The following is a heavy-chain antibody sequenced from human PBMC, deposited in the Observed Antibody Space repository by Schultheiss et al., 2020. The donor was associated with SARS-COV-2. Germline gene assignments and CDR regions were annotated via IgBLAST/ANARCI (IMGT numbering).Heavy chain of an antibody. D-gene: IGHD5-18*01. CDR3: AREDSYGYDPYYYYGMDV. Sequence: GGSLRLSCAASGLTFNNHAMHWVRQAPGKGLEWVSVIDGSATITFYADSVKGRFTISRDNAKNSLYLQMNSLRDEDTAVYYCAREDSYGYDPYYYYGMDVWGQGTTVTVSS. CDR1: GLTFNNHA. CDR2: IDGSATIT. J-gene: IGHJ6*02. V-gene: IGHV3-48*02.